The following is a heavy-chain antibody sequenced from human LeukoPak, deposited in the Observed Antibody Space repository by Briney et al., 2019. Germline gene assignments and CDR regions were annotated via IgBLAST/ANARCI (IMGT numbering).Heavy chain of an antibody. V-gene: IGHV3-23*01. J-gene: IGHJ4*02. CDR3: AKDLPDYGDYIEGY. CDR1: GFTFSSFA. CDR2: ISGSGGST. Sequence: HPGGSLRLSCAASGFTFSSFAMSWVRQAPGKGLEWVSTISGSGGSTNYADSVKGRFTFSRDNSKNTVYLQMNSLRVEDTAVYYCAKDLPDYGDYIEGYWGQGTLVTVSS. D-gene: IGHD4-17*01.